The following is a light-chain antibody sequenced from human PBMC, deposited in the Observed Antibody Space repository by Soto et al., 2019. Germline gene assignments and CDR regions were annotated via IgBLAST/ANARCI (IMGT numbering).Light chain of an antibody. CDR1: QSISSW. CDR3: QQYNSYPWT. CDR2: DAS. J-gene: IGKJ1*01. Sequence: DIQMTQSPSTLSASVGDGVNITCRASQSISSWLAWYQQKPGKAPKLLIYDASSLESGVPSRFSGSGAGTEFTLTISSLQPDDFATYYCQQYNSYPWTFGQGTKVDIK. V-gene: IGKV1-5*01.